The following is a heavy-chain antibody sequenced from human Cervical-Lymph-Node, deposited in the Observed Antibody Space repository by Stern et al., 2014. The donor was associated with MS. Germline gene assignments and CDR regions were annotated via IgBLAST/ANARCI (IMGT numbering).Heavy chain of an antibody. Sequence: QITLKESGPTLVKPTQTLTLTCTFSGFSLSTSGVGVGWIRQPPGKALEWLALIYLDDDQRSSPSLKSRLTITKDTSKNQVFLTMTNMDPVDTATYYCAHGLEIRLWAAYWGQGTLVTVSS. D-gene: IGHD5-18*01. CDR2: IYLDDDQ. CDR1: GFSLSTSGVG. CDR3: AHGLEIRLWAAY. V-gene: IGHV2-5*02. J-gene: IGHJ4*02.